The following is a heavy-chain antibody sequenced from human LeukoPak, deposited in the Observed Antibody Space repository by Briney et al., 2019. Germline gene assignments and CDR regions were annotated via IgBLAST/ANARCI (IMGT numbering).Heavy chain of an antibody. J-gene: IGHJ4*02. CDR3: ARSHDRYFDY. V-gene: IGHV4-4*02. D-gene: IGHD1-1*01. CDR1: GGSISSDFW. CDR2: IYHSGGT. Sequence: PSETLSLTCAVSGGSISSDFWWSWVRQPPGKGLEWIGEIYHSGGTNHNPSLKSRVTVSVDKSKNQFSLKVNSVTAADTAVYYCARSHDRYFDYWGQGTLVTVSS.